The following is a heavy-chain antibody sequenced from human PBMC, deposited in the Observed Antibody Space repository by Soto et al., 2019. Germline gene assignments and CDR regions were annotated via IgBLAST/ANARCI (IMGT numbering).Heavy chain of an antibody. CDR2: ISNGGGA. CDR1: GFTVTNYF. V-gene: IGHV3-66*01. CDR3: QRDEFQRAYAFWH. Sequence: EVQLVESGGGLVQPGGSLRLSCAASGFTVTNYFMTWVRQAPGKGLEWVSVISNGGGAYYADSVKGRYTIFRDNSENTLYLQMNALRAKDTAVYYCQRDEFQRAYAFWHGAHGTLVTVAA. D-gene: IGHD3-3*01. J-gene: IGHJ4*01.